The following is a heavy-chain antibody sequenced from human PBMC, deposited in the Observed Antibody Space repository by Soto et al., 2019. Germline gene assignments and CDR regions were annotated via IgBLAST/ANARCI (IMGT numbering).Heavy chain of an antibody. CDR2: IFHNGST. CDR1: GGSISSNSW. V-gene: IGHV4-4*02. J-gene: IGHJ5*02. D-gene: IGHD3-22*01. Sequence: SETLSLTCAVSGGSISSNSWWSWVRQPPGKGLEWIGEIFHNGSTNYKSSLKSRVTIKLDKSKNQFSLKMISVTAADTAVFYCARDTYYFGSSSDGLDTSDPGTLVTVSS. CDR3: ARDTYYFGSSSDGLDT.